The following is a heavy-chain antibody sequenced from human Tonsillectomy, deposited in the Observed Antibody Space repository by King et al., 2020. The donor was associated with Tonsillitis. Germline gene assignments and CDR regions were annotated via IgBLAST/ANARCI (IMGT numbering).Heavy chain of an antibody. CDR3: AGLAIDWYGSLDY. CDR2: VNPSGGST. CDR1: GYTFTSYY. J-gene: IGHJ4*02. Sequence: QLVQSGTEVKKPGASVKISCKASGYTFTSYYIHWVRQAPGQGLEWMGVVNPSGGSTSYAQKFQGRLTMTRDTSTSTVYMELTSLRSEDTAVYYCAGLAIDWYGSLDYWGQGTLVTVSS. D-gene: IGHD3-9*01. V-gene: IGHV1-46*03.